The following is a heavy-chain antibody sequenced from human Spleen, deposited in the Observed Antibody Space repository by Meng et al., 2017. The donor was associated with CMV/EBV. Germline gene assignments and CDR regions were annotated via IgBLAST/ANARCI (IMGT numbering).Heavy chain of an antibody. CDR3: AAYYDSSGYELDY. D-gene: IGHD3-22*01. Sequence: GGSLRLSCAASGFTFDDYAMHWVRQAPGKGLEWVSGISWNSGSIGYADSVKGRFTISRDNAKNSLYLQMNSLRAEVTALYYCAAYYDSSGYELDYRGQGTLVTVSS. V-gene: IGHV3-9*01. CDR2: ISWNSGSI. CDR1: GFTFDDYA. J-gene: IGHJ4*02.